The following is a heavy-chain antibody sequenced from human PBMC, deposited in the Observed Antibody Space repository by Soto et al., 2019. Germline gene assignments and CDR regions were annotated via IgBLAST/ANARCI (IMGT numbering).Heavy chain of an antibody. J-gene: IGHJ4*02. CDR1: GGSISSRAYY. Sequence: SETLSLTSTVSGGSISSRAYYSAWIRQPPGKGLEWIGSISYSGSTSHNLSLKSRTTISVDTSKNQFSLKLSSVTAADTAVYYCARQSYSFGPSNFDYWGQGTLVTVSS. D-gene: IGHD5-18*01. V-gene: IGHV4-39*01. CDR3: ARQSYSFGPSNFDY. CDR2: ISYSGST.